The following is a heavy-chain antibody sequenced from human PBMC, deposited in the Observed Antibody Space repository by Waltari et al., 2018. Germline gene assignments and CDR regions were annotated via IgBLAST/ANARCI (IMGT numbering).Heavy chain of an antibody. D-gene: IGHD2-2*01. CDR1: GGSFSGYY. J-gene: IGHJ5*02. Sequence: QVQLQQWGAGLLKPSETLSLTCAVYGGSFSGYYWSWIRQPPGKGLEWIGEINHSGSTNDNPYLKSRVIISVDTSKRQFSLKLSSVTAADTAVYYCARRPVYCSSTSCYFFDPWGQGTLVTVSS. CDR2: INHSGST. CDR3: ARRPVYCSSTSCYFFDP. V-gene: IGHV4-34*01.